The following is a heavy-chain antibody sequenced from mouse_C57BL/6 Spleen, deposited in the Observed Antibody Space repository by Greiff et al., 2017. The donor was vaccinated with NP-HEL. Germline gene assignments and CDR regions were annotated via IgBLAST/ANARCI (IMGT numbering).Heavy chain of an antibody. V-gene: IGHV5-17*01. CDR1: GFTFSDYG. J-gene: IGHJ2*01. Sequence: EVQGVESGGGLVKPGGSLKLSCAASGFTFSDYGMHWVRQAPEKGLEWVAYISSGRSTIYYADTVKGRFTISRDNAKNTLFLQMTSLRAEDTAMYYCARDLLGYFDYWGQGTTLTVSS. CDR3: ARDLLGYFDY. D-gene: IGHD2-1*01. CDR2: ISSGRSTI.